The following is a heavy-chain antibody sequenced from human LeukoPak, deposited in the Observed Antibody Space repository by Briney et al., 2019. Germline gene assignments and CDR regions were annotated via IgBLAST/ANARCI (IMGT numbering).Heavy chain of an antibody. CDR2: IYITEST. Sequence: SETLSLTCTVSGGSISIGTYYWSWIRQPAWKGLEWIGRIYITESTNYNPSLKSRVTISLETSKNQFYLKLSSVTAADTAVYYCARTTEGGYTYDYFYYYYMDVWGKGTTVTISS. CDR1: GGSISIGTYY. D-gene: IGHD5-18*01. CDR3: ARTTEGGYTYDYFYYYYMDV. J-gene: IGHJ6*03. V-gene: IGHV4-61*02.